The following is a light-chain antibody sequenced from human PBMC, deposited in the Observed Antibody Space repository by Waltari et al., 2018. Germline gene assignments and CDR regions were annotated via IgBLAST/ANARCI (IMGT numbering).Light chain of an antibody. Sequence: QSALTQPASVSGSPGQSITLPCTGTSSDVGFYNLFSWYQQHPGKAPELVVYEVISRPSGVSNRFSGSKSGNTASLTISGLQAEDEADYYCCSYAGRNIWVFGGGTKLTVL. CDR2: EVI. CDR3: CSYAGRNIWV. J-gene: IGLJ3*02. V-gene: IGLV2-23*02. CDR1: SSDVGFYNL.